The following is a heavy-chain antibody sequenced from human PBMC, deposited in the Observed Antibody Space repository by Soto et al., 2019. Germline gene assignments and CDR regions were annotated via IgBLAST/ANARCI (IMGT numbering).Heavy chain of an antibody. CDR1: GYTFTGYY. V-gene: IGHV1-2*04. Sequence: ASVKVSCKASGYTFTGYYMHWVRQAPGQGLEWMGWINPNSGGTNYAQKFQGWVTMTRDTSISTAYMELSRLRSDDTAVYYCARGSRIVVVPAAKYYMDVWGKGTTVTVSS. CDR3: ARGSRIVVVPAAKYYMDV. D-gene: IGHD2-2*01. CDR2: INPNSGGT. J-gene: IGHJ6*03.